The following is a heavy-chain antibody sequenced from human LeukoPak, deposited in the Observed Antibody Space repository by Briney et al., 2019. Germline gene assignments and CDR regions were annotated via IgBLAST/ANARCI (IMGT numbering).Heavy chain of an antibody. D-gene: IGHD3-22*01. CDR2: ITASGGST. V-gene: IGHV3-23*01. Sequence: PGGSLRLSCAASGFTFTSYPMSWVRQAPGKGLEWVSTITASGGSTYYRDSVKGRFTVSRDNSRDTLNLQMNSLRAEDTAVYYCAKRSRDSSGYFDYWGQGSLVTVSS. J-gene: IGHJ4*02. CDR1: GFTFTSYP. CDR3: AKRSRDSSGYFDY.